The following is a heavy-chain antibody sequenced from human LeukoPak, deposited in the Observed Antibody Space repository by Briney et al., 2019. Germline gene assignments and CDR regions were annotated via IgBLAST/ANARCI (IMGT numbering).Heavy chain of an antibody. CDR1: GFTVSSNY. J-gene: IGHJ3*02. V-gene: IGHV3-53*01. CDR2: IYSGGST. CDR3: AREGGYSSSSYAFDI. Sequence: GGSLRLSCAASGFTVSSNYMSWVRQAPGKGLEWVSVIYSGGSTYYADSVKGRFTISRDNSKNTLYLQMNSLRAEDTAVYYCAREGGYSSSSYAFDIWGQGTMVTVSS. D-gene: IGHD6-13*01.